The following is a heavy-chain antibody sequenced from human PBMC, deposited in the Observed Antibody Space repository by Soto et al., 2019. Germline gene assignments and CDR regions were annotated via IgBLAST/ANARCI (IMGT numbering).Heavy chain of an antibody. J-gene: IGHJ4*02. V-gene: IGHV3-23*01. CDR3: AKVPYDIVTGYYDY. CDR1: GFTFSSYA. D-gene: IGHD3-9*01. CDR2: VNGRGSNT. Sequence: EVQLLESGGGLVQPGGSLRLSCAASGFTFSSYAMTWVRQAPGKGLEWVSGVNGRGSNTYYADSVRGRFTISRGNSTNMLYLQMNSLRAEDTAIYYCAKVPYDIVTGYYDYWGQGALVTVSS.